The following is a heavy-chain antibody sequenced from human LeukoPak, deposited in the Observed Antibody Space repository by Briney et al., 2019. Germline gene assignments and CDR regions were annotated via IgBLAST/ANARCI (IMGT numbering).Heavy chain of an antibody. CDR2: INDSAST. V-gene: IGHV4-34*01. CDR1: GGSFSGYY. J-gene: IGHJ4*02. CDR3: ARDEGSAYPFDY. D-gene: IGHD3-22*01. Sequence: SETLSLTCAVYGGSFSGYYWSWIRQPPGKGLEWIGEINDSASTNYSPTLKSRVTISVDTSKKQFSLKLSSVTAADTAVYFCARDEGSAYPFDYWGQGTLVTVSS.